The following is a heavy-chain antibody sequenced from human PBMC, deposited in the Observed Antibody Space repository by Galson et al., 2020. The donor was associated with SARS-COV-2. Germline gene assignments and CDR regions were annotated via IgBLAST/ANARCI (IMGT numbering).Heavy chain of an antibody. CDR3: ATSPGGDCSGGSGYAYWYFDL. Sequence: ETSETLSLPCTVSGGSISSYYWSWIRQPAGKGLEWIGRIYTSGSNNYNPPLKSRVTLSVDTSKNQFSLKLSSVTAADAVVYYCATSPGGDCSGGSGYAYWYFDLWGRGTLVTVSS. CDR1: GGSISSYY. CDR2: IYTSGSN. V-gene: IGHV4-4*07. J-gene: IGHJ2*01. D-gene: IGHD2-15*01.